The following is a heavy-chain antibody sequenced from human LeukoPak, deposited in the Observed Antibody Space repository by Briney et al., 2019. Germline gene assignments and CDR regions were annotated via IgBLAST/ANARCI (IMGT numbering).Heavy chain of an antibody. Sequence: GGSLRLSCAASGFTFSSCSMNWVRQAPGKGLEWVSCISSSGYSIYYADSVKGRFTISRDNAKNSLYLQMNSLRAEDTAVYYCARDLTDPPYYYYYIDVWGKGTTVTISS. J-gene: IGHJ6*03. CDR2: ISSSGYSI. CDR1: GFTFSSCS. CDR3: ARDLTDPPYYYYYIDV. V-gene: IGHV3-21*01.